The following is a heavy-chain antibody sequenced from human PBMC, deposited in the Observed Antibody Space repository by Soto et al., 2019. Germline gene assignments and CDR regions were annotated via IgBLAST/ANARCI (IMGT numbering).Heavy chain of an antibody. V-gene: IGHV4-39*01. CDR2: IYYSGYT. J-gene: IGHJ6*02. CDR1: GGSISSSSYY. CDR3: ARHNGPLYVGYYYDMDV. Sequence: SVTLSLTCTVAGGSISSSSYYWGWIRQPPGKGLEWIGSIYYSGYTYYNPSLKSRVTISVDTSKNQCSLKLSSVTAADTAVYYCARHNGPLYVGYYYDMDVWGQGTTVT. D-gene: IGHD3-16*01.